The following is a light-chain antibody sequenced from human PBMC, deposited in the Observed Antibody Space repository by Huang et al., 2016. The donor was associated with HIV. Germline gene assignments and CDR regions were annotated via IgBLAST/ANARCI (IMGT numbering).Light chain of an antibody. CDR2: DGS. CDR1: QSIRSN. J-gene: IGKJ2*01. Sequence: EIVLTQSPATLSVSPGERVTLSCRASQSIRSNLAWFQQKPGQAPRLLIYDGSTRATGGPARFSGRASGTAFTLTISSLQSEDLAVYFCHQYNKWHSFGQGTKLDI. CDR3: HQYNKWHS. V-gene: IGKV3-15*01.